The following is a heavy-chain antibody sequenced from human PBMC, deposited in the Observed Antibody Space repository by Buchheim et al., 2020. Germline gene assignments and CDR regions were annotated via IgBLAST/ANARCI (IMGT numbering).Heavy chain of an antibody. CDR3: ARDPPNSSWGLDY. J-gene: IGHJ4*02. D-gene: IGHD6-13*01. CDR1: GFAFNTHA. V-gene: IGHV3-33*01. CDR2: ISFDGSAK. Sequence: QVQLVESGGGVVQPGESLRLSCAASGFAFNTHAMNWVRQAPGKGLEWVAFISFDGSAKHYTDSVKGRFSISRDNSKNTLYLEMNSLRGEDTAVYYCARDPPNSSWGLDYWGQGTL.